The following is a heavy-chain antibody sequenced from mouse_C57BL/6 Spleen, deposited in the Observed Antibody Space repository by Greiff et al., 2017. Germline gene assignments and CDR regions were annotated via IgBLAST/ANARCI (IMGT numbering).Heavy chain of an antibody. Sequence: QVQLQQPGAELVRPGSSVKLSCKASGYTFTSYWMHWVKQRPIQGLEWIGNIDPSDSETHYNQKFKDKATLTVDKSSSAAYMQLSSLTSEDSAVCYCARGYGSSYGYWGQGTTLTVSS. CDR1: GYTFTSYW. D-gene: IGHD1-1*01. CDR3: ARGYGSSYGY. J-gene: IGHJ2*01. V-gene: IGHV1-52*01. CDR2: IDPSDSET.